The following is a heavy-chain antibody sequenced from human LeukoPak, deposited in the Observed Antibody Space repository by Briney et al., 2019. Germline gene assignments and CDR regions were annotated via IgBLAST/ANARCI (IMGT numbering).Heavy chain of an antibody. J-gene: IGHJ4*02. D-gene: IGHD6-19*01. CDR3: AKVSDSSGWYYDY. CDR1: GFTFSNYA. Sequence: GGSLRLSCVASGFTFSNYAMSWVRQPPGKGQQWVSGISASGGSTYYADSVRGRFSMSRDNSKNTLFLQMNTLRAEDTAIYYCAKVSDSSGWYYDYWGQGTQVTVSS. V-gene: IGHV3-23*01. CDR2: ISASGGST.